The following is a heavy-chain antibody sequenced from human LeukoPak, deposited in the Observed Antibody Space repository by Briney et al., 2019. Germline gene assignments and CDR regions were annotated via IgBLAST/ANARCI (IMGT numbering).Heavy chain of an antibody. CDR2: VHYTGTT. CDR1: GGAIGSFY. CDR3: AREFGELSRFDP. J-gene: IGHJ5*02. Sequence: PSETLSLTCSISGGAIGSFYWSWIRQPPGKGLEWIGYVHYTGTTNCNPSLKTRVTISVDTSKNQFSLKLTSVTAADTAFYFCAREFGELSRFDPWGQGTLVTVSS. V-gene: IGHV4-59*01. D-gene: IGHD3-10*01.